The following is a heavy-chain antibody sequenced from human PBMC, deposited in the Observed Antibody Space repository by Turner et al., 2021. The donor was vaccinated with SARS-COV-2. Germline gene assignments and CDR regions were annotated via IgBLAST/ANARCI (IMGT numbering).Heavy chain of an antibody. CDR2: IYHTGSV. D-gene: IGHD1-1*01. V-gene: IGHV4-59*02. CDR1: GGSVSPFY. Sequence: QVQLLESGPGLVKPSETLSLICTVSGGSVSPFYWCWIRQPPGKGLELIGYIYHTGSVSDSPSLENRVTRSEDTSKSQWSLTLNSVTAADTAVDYCARWNEGFDYWGQGTLVTVSS. CDR3: ARWNEGFDY. J-gene: IGHJ4*02.